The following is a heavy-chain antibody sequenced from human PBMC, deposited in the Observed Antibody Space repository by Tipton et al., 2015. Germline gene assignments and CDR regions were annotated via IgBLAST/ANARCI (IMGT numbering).Heavy chain of an antibody. CDR2: VHYSGST. V-gene: IGHV4-39*01. CDR3: ACQDYDSLTRDYQTVDY. D-gene: IGHD3-9*01. J-gene: IGHJ4*02. CDR1: GASISSSRYY. Sequence: TLSLTCIVSGASISSSRYYWGWIRQPPGKGLEWMGNVHYSGSTFYNSSLKSRVTISVDTPKSQFSLTVHSVTAADTAVYYCACQDYDSLTRDYQTVDYWGQGTLVTVSS.